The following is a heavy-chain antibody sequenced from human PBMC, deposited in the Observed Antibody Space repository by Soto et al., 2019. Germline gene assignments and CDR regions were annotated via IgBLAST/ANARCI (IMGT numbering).Heavy chain of an antibody. V-gene: IGHV3-33*01. CDR2: IWYDGSNK. CDR3: ARNNYYGSGSPYYYVMDA. CDR1: GFTFSSYG. D-gene: IGHD3-10*01. J-gene: IGHJ6*02. Sequence: PGGSLRLSCAASGFTFSSYGMHWVRQAPGKGLEWVAVIWYDGSNKYYADSVKGRFTISRDNSKNTLYLQMNSLRAEDTAVYYCARNNYYGSGSPYYYVMDAWGQGTTVTVSS.